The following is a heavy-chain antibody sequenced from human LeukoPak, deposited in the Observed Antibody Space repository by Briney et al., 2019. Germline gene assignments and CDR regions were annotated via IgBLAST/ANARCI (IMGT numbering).Heavy chain of an antibody. CDR1: GYTFTSFA. J-gene: IGHJ6*03. V-gene: IGHV1-58*01. D-gene: IGHD3-10*01. CDR3: AGFGGAVTDPIFYDYYYMDV. CDR2: IILNSGNT. Sequence: SVKVSCKASGYTFTSFAVKWVRQARGQRLEWIGWIILNSGNTGYAQKFQDRVTITRDTSISTAYMELSSLRSEDTAVYYCAGFGGAVTDPIFYDYYYMDVWGKGTTVTVSS.